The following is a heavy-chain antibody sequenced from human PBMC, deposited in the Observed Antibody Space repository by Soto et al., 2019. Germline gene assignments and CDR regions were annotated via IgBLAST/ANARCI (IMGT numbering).Heavy chain of an antibody. V-gene: IGHV4-59*02. D-gene: IGHD3-16*01. CDR2: ISYSGTI. CDR3: ARVIGGRKLFDY. CDR1: GASVNNDY. J-gene: IGHJ4*02. Sequence: QVQLQESGPGLVKPSKTLSLTCTVSGASVNNDYWTWIRQSAGKGLECIGYISYSGTINYNPSFRSRVSMSIDTSKNQFYLRLSSVAAADTAFYYCARVIGGRKLFDYWGQGTLVTVSS.